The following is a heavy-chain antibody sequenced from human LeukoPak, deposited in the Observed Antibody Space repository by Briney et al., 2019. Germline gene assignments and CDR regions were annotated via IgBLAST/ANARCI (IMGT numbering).Heavy chain of an antibody. Sequence: GGSLRLSCAASGFTFDDYAMHWVRQAPGKGLEWVSGISWNSGSIGYADSVKGRFTISRDNSKNTLYLQMNSLRAEDTSVYYCAKGLYYYGSGSSPSFDYWGQGTLVTVSS. CDR2: ISWNSGSI. CDR3: AKGLYYYGSGSSPSFDY. J-gene: IGHJ4*02. CDR1: GFTFDDYA. D-gene: IGHD3-10*01. V-gene: IGHV3-9*01.